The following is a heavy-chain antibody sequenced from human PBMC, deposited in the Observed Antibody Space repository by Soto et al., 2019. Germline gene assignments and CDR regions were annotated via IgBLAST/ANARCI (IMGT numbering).Heavy chain of an antibody. J-gene: IGHJ4*02. CDR1: GGTFSSYA. D-gene: IGHD3-22*01. V-gene: IGHV1-69*13. Sequence: ASVKVSCKASGGTFSSYAISWVRQAPGQGLEWMGGIIPIFGTANYAQKFQGRVTITADESTSTAYMELSSLRSEDTAVYYCARVPNKYDSSGYYFDYWGQGTLVTVSS. CDR3: ARVPNKYDSSGYYFDY. CDR2: IIPIFGTA.